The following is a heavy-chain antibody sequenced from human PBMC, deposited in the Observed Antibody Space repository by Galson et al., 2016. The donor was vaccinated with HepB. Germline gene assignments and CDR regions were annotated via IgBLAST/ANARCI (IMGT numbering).Heavy chain of an antibody. CDR1: GYIFTSFS. CDR2: INTNTGTP. Sequence: SVKVSCKASGYIFTSFSINWVRQAPGQGLKWMGRINTNTGTPTYAPGLTGQFVFSLDTSVSTAFLHISSLRPDDTATYYCASGSLITGARGADFWGQGTLVTVSS. D-gene: IGHD7-27*01. V-gene: IGHV7-4-1*02. CDR3: ASGSLITGARGADF. J-gene: IGHJ4*02.